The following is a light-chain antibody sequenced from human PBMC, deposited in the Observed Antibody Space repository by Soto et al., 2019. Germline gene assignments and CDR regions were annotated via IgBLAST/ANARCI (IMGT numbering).Light chain of an antibody. CDR3: QQYGGSPLT. J-gene: IGKJ4*01. V-gene: IGKV3-20*01. CDR2: GAS. CDR1: QSVTSTY. Sequence: ESVLTQSPGTLSLSPGERSTLSCRASQSVTSTYLAWYQQKPGQAPRLLIYGASNRATGIPDRFTGSGSGTDFTLTISRLEPEDFAVYYCQQYGGSPLTFGGGTKVAIK.